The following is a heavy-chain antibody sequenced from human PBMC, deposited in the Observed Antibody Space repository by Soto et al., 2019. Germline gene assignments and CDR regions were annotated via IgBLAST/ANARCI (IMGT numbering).Heavy chain of an antibody. V-gene: IGHV1-69*16. CDR3: AKGRYSSPMCYYYAMHV. CDR1: RDAFSNFI. D-gene: IGHD6-19*01. Sequence: QAQLEQSGGEGKKPGSSVKVSCTASRDAFSNFIVTWVRQAPGLGLEWVGGIIPIVGTANYAQRFQGRVTITSDESTSPSYLEVNNLGSEDTAGYDWAKGRYSSPMCYYYAMHVGGQEITVTFSS. J-gene: IGHJ6*02. CDR2: IIPIVGTA.